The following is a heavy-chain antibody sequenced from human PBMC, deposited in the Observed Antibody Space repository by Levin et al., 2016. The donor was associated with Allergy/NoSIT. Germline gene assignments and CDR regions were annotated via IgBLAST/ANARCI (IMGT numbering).Heavy chain of an antibody. CDR1: GFTFSSYW. CDR3: GRDTGPPDY. D-gene: IGHD2-8*02. V-gene: IGHV3-7*01. Sequence: GESLKISCATSGFTFSSYWMSWVRQAPGKGLEWVANINEDGSVKLYADSVKGRFTISRDNAKNSVFLQMNSLGADDTAVYYCGRDTGPPDYWGQGTLVTVSS. J-gene: IGHJ4*02. CDR2: INEDGSVK.